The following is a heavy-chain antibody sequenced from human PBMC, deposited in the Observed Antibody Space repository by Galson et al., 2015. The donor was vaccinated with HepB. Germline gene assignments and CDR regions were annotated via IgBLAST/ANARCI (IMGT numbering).Heavy chain of an antibody. J-gene: IGHJ4*02. Sequence: SETLSLTCAVYGGSFSGYYWSWIRQPPGKGLEWIGEINHSGSTNYNPSLKSRVTISVDTSKNQFSLKLSSVTAADTAVYYCARGPGSSWSQRVDYWGQGTLVTVSS. V-gene: IGHV4-34*01. CDR2: INHSGST. CDR1: GGSFSGYY. CDR3: ARGPGSSWSQRVDY. D-gene: IGHD6-13*01.